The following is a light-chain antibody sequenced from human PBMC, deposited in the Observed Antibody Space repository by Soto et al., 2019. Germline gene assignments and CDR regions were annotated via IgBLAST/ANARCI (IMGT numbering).Light chain of an antibody. CDR2: GAS. CDR3: QQYNNWPFPSWT. V-gene: IGKV3-15*01. Sequence: EIVITQSPATLSVSPGERATLSCRVSQSVSSNLAWYQQKPGQAPRLLIYGASTRATGIPARFSGSGSGTEFTLTISSLQSEDFAVYYCQQYNNWPFPSWTFGQGTKVEIK. CDR1: QSVSSN. J-gene: IGKJ1*01.